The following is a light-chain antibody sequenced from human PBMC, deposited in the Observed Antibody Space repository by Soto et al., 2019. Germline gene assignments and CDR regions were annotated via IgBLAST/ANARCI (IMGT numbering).Light chain of an antibody. J-gene: IGLJ1*01. V-gene: IGLV1-44*01. CDR3: AAWDDSLNGYV. Sequence: QSVLTQPPSASGTPGQTVTISCSGSSYNIGSNTVNWYQQLPGTAPKLLIYSNNQRPSGVPDRFSGSKSGTSASLAISGLQSEDEADYYCAAWDDSLNGYVFGTGTKVTVL. CDR1: SYNIGSNT. CDR2: SNN.